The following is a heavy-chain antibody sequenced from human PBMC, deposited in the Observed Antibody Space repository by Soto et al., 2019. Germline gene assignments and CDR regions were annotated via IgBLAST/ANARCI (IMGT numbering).Heavy chain of an antibody. CDR3: AKGGWNDDLNWFDP. Sequence: PGGSLRLSCAASGFTFSNYGMHWVRQAPGKGLEWVAIISYDGDNEYYADSVRGRFTISRDNSKNTLYLQMNSLRAEDTAVYYCAKGGWNDDLNWFDPWGQGTLVTVSS. V-gene: IGHV3-30*18. D-gene: IGHD1-1*01. CDR1: GFTFSNYG. CDR2: ISYDGDNE. J-gene: IGHJ5*02.